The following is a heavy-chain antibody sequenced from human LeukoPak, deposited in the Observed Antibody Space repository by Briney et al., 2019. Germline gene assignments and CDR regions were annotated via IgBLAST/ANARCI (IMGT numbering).Heavy chain of an antibody. J-gene: IGHJ4*02. V-gene: IGHV1-8*03. CDR2: MNINSSNT. D-gene: IGHD2-2*01. Sequence: GASVKLSCKAAGYTFTSYDINWGRQATGQGLGGMGWMNINSSNTGYAQKFQGRVSTSTNTSISTAYMELSSLRSDDTAVYYCARGPGCTSTSCLYYFDYWGQGTLVTVFS. CDR3: ARGPGCTSTSCLYYFDY. CDR1: GYTFTSYD.